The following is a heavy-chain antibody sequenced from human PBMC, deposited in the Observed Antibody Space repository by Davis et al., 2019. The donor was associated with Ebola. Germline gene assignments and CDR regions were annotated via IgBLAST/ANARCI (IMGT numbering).Heavy chain of an antibody. J-gene: IGHJ4*02. Sequence: PGGSLRLSCAASGFTFSSCAMHWVRQAPGKGLEWVAVISYDGSNKYYADSVKGRFTISRDNSKNTLYLQMNSLRAEDTAVYYCAREYMVQGLDYWGQGTLVTVSS. V-gene: IGHV3-30-3*01. D-gene: IGHD3-10*01. CDR3: AREYMVQGLDY. CDR1: GFTFSSCA. CDR2: ISYDGSNK.